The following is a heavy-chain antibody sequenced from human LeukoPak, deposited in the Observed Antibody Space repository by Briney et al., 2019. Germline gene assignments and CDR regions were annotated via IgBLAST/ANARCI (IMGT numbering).Heavy chain of an antibody. CDR2: IIPIFGTA. CDR1: GGTFSSYA. Sequence: GASVKVSCKASGGTFSSYAISWVRQAPGQGLEWMGGIIPIFGTANYAQKFQGRVTITTDESTSTAYMELSSLRSEDTAVYYCARQVGYDILTGTRVGYFDYWGQGTLVTVSS. J-gene: IGHJ4*02. D-gene: IGHD3-9*01. CDR3: ARQVGYDILTGTRVGYFDY. V-gene: IGHV1-69*05.